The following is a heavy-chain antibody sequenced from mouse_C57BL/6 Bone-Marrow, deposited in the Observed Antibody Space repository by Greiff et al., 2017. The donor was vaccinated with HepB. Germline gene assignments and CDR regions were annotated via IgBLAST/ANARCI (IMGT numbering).Heavy chain of an antibody. CDR1: GFNIKDDY. V-gene: IGHV14-4*01. CDR3: TRGLRRGNGFAY. J-gene: IGHJ3*01. D-gene: IGHD2-4*01. CDR2: IDPENGDT. Sequence: EVKLQESGAELVRPGASVKLSCTASGFNIKDDYMHWVKQRPEQGLEWIGWIDPENGDTEYASKFQGKATITADTSSNTAYLQLSSLTSEDTAVYYCTRGLRRGNGFAYWGQGTLVTVSA.